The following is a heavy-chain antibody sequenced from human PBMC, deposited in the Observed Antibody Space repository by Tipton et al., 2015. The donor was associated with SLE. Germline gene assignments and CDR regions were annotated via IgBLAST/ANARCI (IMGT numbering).Heavy chain of an antibody. J-gene: IGHJ3*02. CDR2: INHSGST. V-gene: IGHV4-34*01. Sequence: TLSLTCAVYGGSLSGYYWSWIRQPPGKGLEWIGEINHSGSTNYNPSLKSRVTISVDTSKNQFSLKLTSVTAADTAVYYCGAFDIWGQGTMVTVSS. CDR3: GAFDI. CDR1: GGSLSGYY.